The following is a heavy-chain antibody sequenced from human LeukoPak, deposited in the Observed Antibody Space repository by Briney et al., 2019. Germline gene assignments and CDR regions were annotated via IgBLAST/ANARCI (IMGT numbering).Heavy chain of an antibody. CDR1: GFSFSSYE. Sequence: GGSLRLFCAASGFSFSSYEMNWVRQAPGKGLEWISYISASGTPTHYADSVEGRFTISRDNSKNTLYLQMNSLRSDDTAVYYCARVHNPDRWPGDFDYWGQGTLVTVSS. CDR2: ISASGTPT. V-gene: IGHV3-48*03. CDR3: ARVHNPDRWPGDFDY. J-gene: IGHJ4*02. D-gene: IGHD1-14*01.